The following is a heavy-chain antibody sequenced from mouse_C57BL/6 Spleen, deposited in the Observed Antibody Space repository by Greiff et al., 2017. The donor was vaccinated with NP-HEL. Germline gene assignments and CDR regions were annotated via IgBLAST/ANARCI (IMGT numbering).Heavy chain of an antibody. CDR1: GYTFTSYW. V-gene: IGHV1-69*01. D-gene: IGHD2-3*01. CDR2: IDPSDSYT. Sequence: QVQLQQPGAELVMPGASVKLSCKASGYTFTSYWLHWVKQRPGQGLEWIGEIDPSDSYTNYNQKFKGKSTLTVDKSSSTAYMQLSSLTSEDSAVYYCARRDDGYYDYAMDYWGQGTSVTVSS. J-gene: IGHJ4*01. CDR3: ARRDDGYYDYAMDY.